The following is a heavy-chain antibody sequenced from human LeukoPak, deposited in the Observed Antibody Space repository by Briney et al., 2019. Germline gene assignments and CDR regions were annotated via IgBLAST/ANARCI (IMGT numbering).Heavy chain of an antibody. Sequence: SQTLPLTCAVSGGSISSGGYSWSWIRQPPGKGLEWIGYIYHSGSTYYNPSLKSRVTISVDRSKNQFSLKLSSVTAADTAVYYCARMYYDYVWGNSPVFDYWGQGTLVTVSS. CDR3: ARMYYDYVWGNSPVFDY. D-gene: IGHD3-16*01. V-gene: IGHV4-30-2*01. J-gene: IGHJ4*02. CDR1: GGSISSGGYS. CDR2: IYHSGST.